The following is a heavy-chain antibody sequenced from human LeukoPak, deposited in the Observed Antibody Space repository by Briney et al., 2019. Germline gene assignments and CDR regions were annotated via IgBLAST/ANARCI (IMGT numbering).Heavy chain of an antibody. J-gene: IGHJ4*02. V-gene: IGHV4-39*07. CDR1: GASISSSSYY. Sequence: SETLSLTCTVSGASISSSSYYWGWIRQPPGKGLEWVGSIYYSGGTYYNPSLKSRVTISVDTSKNQFSLKLNSVTAADTAVYYCARDRSCSGGSCYGPPDYWGQGTLVTVSS. D-gene: IGHD2-15*01. CDR2: IYYSGGT. CDR3: ARDRSCSGGSCYGPPDY.